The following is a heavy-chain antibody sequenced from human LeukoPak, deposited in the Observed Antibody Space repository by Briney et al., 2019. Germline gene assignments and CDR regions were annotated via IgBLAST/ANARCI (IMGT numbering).Heavy chain of an antibody. CDR3: ARDADLRPFDY. J-gene: IGHJ4*02. CDR2: IYYSGST. V-gene: IGHV4-39*07. CDR1: GGSISSGTYY. Sequence: SETLSLTCTVSGGSISSGTYYWGWIRQPPGKGLEWIRSIYYSGSTYYNPSLKSRVTISVDTSKNQFSLKLSSVTAADTAVYYCARDADLRPFDYWGQGTLVTVSS.